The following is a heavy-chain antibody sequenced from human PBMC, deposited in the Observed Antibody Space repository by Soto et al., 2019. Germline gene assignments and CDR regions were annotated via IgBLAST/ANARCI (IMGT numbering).Heavy chain of an antibody. Sequence: GESLKISCKTSGYSFTSHWIGWVRQTPGNGLELMGIIYPGDSDTRYSPSFQGQVTVSVDKSINTAYLQWTCLKASDTAMYYCARNDYNGNSVDYWGQGTLVTVSS. J-gene: IGHJ4*02. CDR3: ARNDYNGNSVDY. CDR2: IYPGDSDT. CDR1: GYSFTSHW. V-gene: IGHV5-51*01. D-gene: IGHD4-4*01.